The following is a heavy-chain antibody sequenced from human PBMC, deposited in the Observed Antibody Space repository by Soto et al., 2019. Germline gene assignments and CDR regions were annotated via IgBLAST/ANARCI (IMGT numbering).Heavy chain of an antibody. CDR1: GGSISSGDYY. J-gene: IGHJ4*02. CDR2: IYYSGST. CDR3: AREVSYYFDY. Sequence: SETLSLTCTVSGGSISSGDYYWSWIRQPPGKGLEWIGYIYYSGSTYYNPSLKSRVAISVDTSKNQFSLKLSSVTAADTAVYYCAREVSYYFDYWGQGTLVTVSS. V-gene: IGHV4-30-4*01.